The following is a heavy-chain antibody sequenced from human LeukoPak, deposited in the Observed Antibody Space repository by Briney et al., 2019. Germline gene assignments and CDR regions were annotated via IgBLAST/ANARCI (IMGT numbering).Heavy chain of an antibody. Sequence: PSGGSLRLSCAASGFTFSSYWMSWVRQAPGKGLEWVANIKQDGSEKYYVDSVKGRFTISRDNSKNTLYLQMNSLRAGDTAVYYCAKVGTVYFPLDFWGQGTLVTVSS. D-gene: IGHD2/OR15-2a*01. CDR2: IKQDGSEK. CDR1: GFTFSSYW. CDR3: AKVGTVYFPLDF. J-gene: IGHJ4*02. V-gene: IGHV3-7*03.